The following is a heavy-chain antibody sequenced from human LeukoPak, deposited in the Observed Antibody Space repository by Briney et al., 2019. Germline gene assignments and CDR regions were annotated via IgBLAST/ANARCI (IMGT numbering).Heavy chain of an antibody. CDR2: IYPGDSDT. Sequence: GESLKISCKGSGYSFTSYWIGWVRQMPGKGLEWMGIIYPGDSDTRYSPSFQGQVTISADKSTNTAYLQWARLKASDTAIYYCARRYSSGWSFEYWGQGTLVTVSS. V-gene: IGHV5-51*01. CDR1: GYSFTSYW. J-gene: IGHJ4*02. CDR3: ARRYSSGWSFEY. D-gene: IGHD6-19*01.